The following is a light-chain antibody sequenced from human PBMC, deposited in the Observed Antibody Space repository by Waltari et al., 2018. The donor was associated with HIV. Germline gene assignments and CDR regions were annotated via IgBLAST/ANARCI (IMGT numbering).Light chain of an antibody. V-gene: IGKV1-5*03. CDR1: QSFSSW. CDR2: KAS. Sequence: DIQMTQSPSTLSASVGDRVTITCRASQSFSSWLAWYQQKPGKAPKLLIYKASSLESGVPSRFSGSGSGTDFTFTISSLQPEDIATYYCQQYNNWPPWTFGQGTKVEIK. J-gene: IGKJ1*01. CDR3: QQYNNWPPWT.